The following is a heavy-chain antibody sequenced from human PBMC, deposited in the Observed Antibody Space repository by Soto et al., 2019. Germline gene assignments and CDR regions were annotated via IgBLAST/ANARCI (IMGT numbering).Heavy chain of an antibody. CDR2: INPSGGST. Sequence: ASVKVSCKASGYTFTSYYMHWVRQAPGQGLEWMGIINPSGGSTSYAQKSQGRVTMTRDTSTSTVYMELSSLRSEDTAVYYCAREVITMIVVVIPPGYGMDVWGQGTTVTVSS. D-gene: IGHD3-22*01. J-gene: IGHJ6*02. CDR1: GYTFTSYY. CDR3: AREVITMIVVVIPPGYGMDV. V-gene: IGHV1-46*01.